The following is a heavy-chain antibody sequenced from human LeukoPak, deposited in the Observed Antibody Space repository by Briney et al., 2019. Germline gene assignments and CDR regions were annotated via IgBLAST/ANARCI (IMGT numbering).Heavy chain of an antibody. CDR1: GYTFTSYG. Sequence: ASVKVSCKASGYTFTSYGISWLRQAPGQGLEWMGWISDYNGNTNYAQKLQGRVTMTTDTPTSAAYMERRSLRADDTAVYYCARDRLAVAGNWDYWGQGTLVTVSS. CDR3: ARDRLAVAGNWDY. V-gene: IGHV1-18*01. J-gene: IGHJ4*02. D-gene: IGHD6-19*01. CDR2: ISDYNGNT.